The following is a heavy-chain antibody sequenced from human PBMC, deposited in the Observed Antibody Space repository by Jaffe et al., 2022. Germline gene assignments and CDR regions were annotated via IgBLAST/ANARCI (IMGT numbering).Heavy chain of an antibody. Sequence: QVQLQESGPGLVKPSQTLSLTCTVSGGSISSGSYYWSWIRQPAGKGLEWIGRIYTSGSTNYNPSLKSRVTISVDTSKNQFSLKLSSVTAADTAVYYCARERSYYGSGSYYNVAFDIWGQGTMVTVSS. CDR1: GGSISSGSYY. CDR2: IYTSGST. D-gene: IGHD3-10*01. V-gene: IGHV4-61*02. CDR3: ARERSYYGSGSYYNVAFDI. J-gene: IGHJ3*02.